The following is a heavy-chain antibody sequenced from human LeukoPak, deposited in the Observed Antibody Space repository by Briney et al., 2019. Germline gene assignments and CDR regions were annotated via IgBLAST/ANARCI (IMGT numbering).Heavy chain of an antibody. CDR1: GYRFSDYY. Sequence: ASVKVTCKASGYRFSDYYMHWVRQAPGQGLEWMGRINSNSGGTGFAEKFRGRVTMTRDTSISTAYMELSRLTSDDTAVYYCARAGGTYYYESSGYYYQNWFDSWGQGTLVTVSS. J-gene: IGHJ5*01. CDR2: INSNSGGT. V-gene: IGHV1-2*06. CDR3: ARAGGTYYYESSGYYYQNWFDS. D-gene: IGHD3-22*01.